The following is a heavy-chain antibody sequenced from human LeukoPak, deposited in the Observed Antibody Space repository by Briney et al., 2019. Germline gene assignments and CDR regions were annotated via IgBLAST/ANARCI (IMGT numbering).Heavy chain of an antibody. CDR1: GFTVSSNY. Sequence: PGGSLRLSCAASGFTVSSNYMSWVRQAPGKGLEWVSVIYSGGSTYYADSVKGRFTISRDNSKNTLYLQMNSLRAEDTAVYYCAREAMVWGVVYGMDVWGQGTTVTVSS. D-gene: IGHD3-10*01. V-gene: IGHV3-66*01. J-gene: IGHJ6*02. CDR3: AREAMVWGVVYGMDV. CDR2: IYSGGST.